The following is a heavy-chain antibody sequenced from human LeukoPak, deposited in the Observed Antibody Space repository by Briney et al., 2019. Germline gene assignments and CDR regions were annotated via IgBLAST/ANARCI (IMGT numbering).Heavy chain of an antibody. CDR3: AKDIRDSGWFSFDY. Sequence: GRSLRLSCAASGFTFDDYAMHWVRQAPGKGLEWVSGISWNSGSIGYADSVKGRFTISRDNAKNSLYLQMNSLRAEDTALYYCAKDIRDSGWFSFDYWGQGTLVTVSS. CDR1: GFTFDDYA. CDR2: ISWNSGSI. J-gene: IGHJ4*02. V-gene: IGHV3-9*01. D-gene: IGHD6-19*01.